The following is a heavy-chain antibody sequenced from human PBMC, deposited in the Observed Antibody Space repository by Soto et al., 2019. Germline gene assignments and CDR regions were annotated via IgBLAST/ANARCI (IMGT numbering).Heavy chain of an antibody. D-gene: IGHD5-12*01. V-gene: IGHV1-69*02. CDR3: AKVDIVATTPYYYYYGMDV. CDR2: IIPILGIA. Sequence: ASVKVSCKASGGTFSSYTISWVRQAPGQGLEWMGRIIPILGIANYAQKFQGRVTITADESTSTAYMELRSLRSDDTAVYYCAKVDIVATTPYYYYYGMDVWGQGTTVTVSS. J-gene: IGHJ6*02. CDR1: GGTFSSYT.